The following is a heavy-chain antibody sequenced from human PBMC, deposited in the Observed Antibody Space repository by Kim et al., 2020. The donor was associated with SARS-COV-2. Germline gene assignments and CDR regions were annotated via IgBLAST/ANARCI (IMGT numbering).Heavy chain of an antibody. D-gene: IGHD3-3*01. CDR3: ARDFDYDFWSGYYQTGWAYYDYGMDV. Sequence: GGSLRLSCAASGFTFSSYSMNWVRQAPGKGLEWVSYISSSSSTIYYADSVKGRFTISRDNAKNSLYLQMNSLRDEDTAVYYCARDFDYDFWSGYYQTGWAYYDYGMDVWGQGTTVTVSS. J-gene: IGHJ6*02. CDR1: GFTFSSYS. V-gene: IGHV3-48*02. CDR2: ISSSSSTI.